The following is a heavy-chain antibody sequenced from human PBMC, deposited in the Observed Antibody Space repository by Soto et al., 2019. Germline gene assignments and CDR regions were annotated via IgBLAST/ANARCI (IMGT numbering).Heavy chain of an antibody. V-gene: IGHV1-8*01. J-gene: IGHJ6*03. CDR1: GYSFTSYD. CDR2: MNPNSADT. CDR3: GRGGFLEPHMDV. Sequence: QVQLVQSGAEVKKPGASVKVSCKASGYSFTSYDMNWVRQVPGQGPEWMGWMNPNSADTGYAQKFQGRMTMSRDMSTRTMYMELSGLTSEDTAVYYCGRGGFLEPHMDVWGRGTTVTVSS.